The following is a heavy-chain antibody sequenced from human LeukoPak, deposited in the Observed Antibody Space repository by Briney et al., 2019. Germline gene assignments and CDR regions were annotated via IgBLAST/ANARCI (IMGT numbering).Heavy chain of an antibody. CDR2: ISYSGST. J-gene: IGHJ3*01. Sequence: RSSETLSLTCTVSGGSISTTNYYWGWIRQPPGKGLEWIGSISYSGSTYYNPSLRSRVTTSVDTSKNQFSLKLRSVTAADTAVYYCAKSTYYYDAFVNAFDFWGQGTVVTVSS. CDR3: AKSTYYYDAFVNAFDF. V-gene: IGHV4-39*07. D-gene: IGHD3-22*01. CDR1: GGSISTTNYY.